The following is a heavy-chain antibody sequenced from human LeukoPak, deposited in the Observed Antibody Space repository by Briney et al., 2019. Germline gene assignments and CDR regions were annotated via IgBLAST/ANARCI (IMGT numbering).Heavy chain of an antibody. CDR3: AKSGPDYDILTGYYTGGAFDY. V-gene: IGHV3-30*02. CDR1: GFTFSSYG. Sequence: AGGSLRLSCAASGFTFSSYGMHWVRQAPGKGLEWVAFIRYDGSNKYYADSVKGRFTISRDNSKNRLYLQMNSLRAEDTAVYYCAKSGPDYDILTGYYTGGAFDYWGQGTLVTVSS. CDR2: IRYDGSNK. J-gene: IGHJ4*02. D-gene: IGHD3-9*01.